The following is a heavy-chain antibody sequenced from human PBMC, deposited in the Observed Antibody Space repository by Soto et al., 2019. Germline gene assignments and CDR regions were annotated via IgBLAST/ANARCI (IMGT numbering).Heavy chain of an antibody. CDR1: GGSISKYY. CDR3: ARDGYENWFDP. V-gene: IGHV4-59*01. Sequence: PSETLSLTCTVSGGSISKYYWSWIRQSPGKGLEWIGYIYYTGSTNYNPSLKSRVTISVDTSKNQFSLKLSSVTAADTAVYYCARDGYENWFDPWGQGTLVTVSS. CDR2: IYYTGST. J-gene: IGHJ5*02. D-gene: IGHD5-12*01.